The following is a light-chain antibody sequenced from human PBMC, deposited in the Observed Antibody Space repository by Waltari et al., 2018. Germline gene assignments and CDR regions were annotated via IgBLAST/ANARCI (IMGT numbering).Light chain of an antibody. CDR2: GAS. J-gene: IGKJ1*01. Sequence: ETVMTQSPATLSMSPGETATLSCGASQNLVSNLAWYQQRPGQAPRLLIYGASSRATGVPARCSGSWSGTHFTLTISSLQSEDFAVYFCLQYGDWPPWTFGQGTKVEFK. V-gene: IGKV3-15*01. CDR3: LQYGDWPPWT. CDR1: QNLVSN.